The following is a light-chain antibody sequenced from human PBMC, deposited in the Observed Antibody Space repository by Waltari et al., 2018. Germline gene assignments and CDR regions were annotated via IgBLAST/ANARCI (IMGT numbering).Light chain of an antibody. CDR1: NIGSKH. J-gene: IGLJ2*01. CDR3: QVWDSSSVV. CDR2: RDS. Sequence: SYELTQPLSVSVALGQTARITCGGHNIGSKHLHWYQQKPAPAPVLVIYRDSHRHYGIPERFSGSNAGNAALLTISRAQAGDEADYYCQVWDSSSVVFGGGTKLTVL. V-gene: IGLV3-9*01.